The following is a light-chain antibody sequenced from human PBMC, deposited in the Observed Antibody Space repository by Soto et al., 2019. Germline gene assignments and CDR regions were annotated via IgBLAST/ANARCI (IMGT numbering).Light chain of an antibody. V-gene: IGKV3-20*01. CDR3: QQYESPLTWT. J-gene: IGKJ1*01. CDR2: GAS. Sequence: EIVLTQSPGTLSLSPGERASLSCRASQSVSCGHLAWYQQKPGQAPRLLIYGASSRAPGIPDRFSGSGSGTDFTLTISRLEPEDFAVYYCQQYESPLTWTFGQGTKVDIK. CDR1: QSVSCGH.